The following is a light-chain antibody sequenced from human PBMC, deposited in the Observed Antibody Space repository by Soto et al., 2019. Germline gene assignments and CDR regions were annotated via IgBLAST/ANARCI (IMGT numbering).Light chain of an antibody. CDR2: GAS. J-gene: IGKJ1*01. CDR3: QRYGSSKT. CDR1: QSLNDNY. Sequence: EIVLTQSPGTLSLSPGERAALSCKASQSLNDNYIAWYQQKPGQAPRLLIYGASSRATSIPDRFSGGGSGTDFTLTISSLEPEDFAVYYCQRYGSSKTFGQGTEVEMK. V-gene: IGKV3-20*01.